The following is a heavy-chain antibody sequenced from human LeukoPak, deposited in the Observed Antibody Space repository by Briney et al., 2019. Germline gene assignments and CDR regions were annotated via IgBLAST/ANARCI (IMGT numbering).Heavy chain of an antibody. V-gene: IGHV1-2*06. J-gene: IGHJ6*02. CDR2: INPNSGGT. D-gene: IGHD3-22*01. Sequence: ASVKVSCKASGYTFTGYYMHWVRQAPGQGLEWMGRINPNSGGTNYAQKFQGRVTMTRDTSISTAYMELSRLRSDDTAVYYCARASIDSRLRYYYGMDVWGQGTTVTVSS. CDR3: ARASIDSRLRYYYGMDV. CDR1: GYTFTGYY.